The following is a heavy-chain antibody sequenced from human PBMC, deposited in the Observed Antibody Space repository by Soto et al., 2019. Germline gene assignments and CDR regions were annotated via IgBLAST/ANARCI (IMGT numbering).Heavy chain of an antibody. CDR2: IYYSGST. CDR3: ARHSSSNYYYYGMDV. V-gene: IGHV4-59*08. CDR1: GGSISSYY. Sequence: QVQLQESGPGLVKPSETLSLTCTVSGGSISSYYWSWIRQPPGKGLEWIGYIYYSGSTNYNPSLKRRVTISVDTSKNQFSLKLSSVTAADTAVYYCARHSSSNYYYYGMDVWGQGTTVTVSS. D-gene: IGHD6-6*01. J-gene: IGHJ6*02.